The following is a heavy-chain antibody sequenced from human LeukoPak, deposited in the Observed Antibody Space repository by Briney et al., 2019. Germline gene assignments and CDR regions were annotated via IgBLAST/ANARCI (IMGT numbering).Heavy chain of an antibody. CDR1: GFTFSSYW. CDR2: ISYDGSNK. Sequence: PGGSLRLSCAASGFTFSSYWMSWVRQAPGKGLEWVAVISYDGSNKYYADSVKGRFTISRDNSKNTLYLQMNSLRAEDTAVYYCARDPYYWGQGTLVTVSS. CDR3: ARDPYY. J-gene: IGHJ4*02. V-gene: IGHV3-30*03.